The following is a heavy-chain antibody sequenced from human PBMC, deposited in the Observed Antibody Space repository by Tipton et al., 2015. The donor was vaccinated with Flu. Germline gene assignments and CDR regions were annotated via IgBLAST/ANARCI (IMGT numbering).Heavy chain of an antibody. CDR3: ARGPCSGGNCYVKGAFDI. D-gene: IGHD2-15*01. V-gene: IGHV4-61*02. Sequence: TLSLTCAVSGGSISNSDYYWSWIRQPAGKGLEWLGRIYTSGSTNYNPSLKSRVTMSGDTSKNQFSLKLSSVTAADTAVYYCARGPCSGGNCYVKGAFDIWGQGTMVTVSS. CDR1: GGSISNSDYY. CDR2: IYTSGST. J-gene: IGHJ3*02.